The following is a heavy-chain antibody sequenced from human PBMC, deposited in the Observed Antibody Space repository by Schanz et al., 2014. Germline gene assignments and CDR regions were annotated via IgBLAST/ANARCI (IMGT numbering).Heavy chain of an antibody. J-gene: IGHJ4*02. CDR3: ARDFHGYGPHLDY. CDR1: GFTFSSYD. CDR2: LWHDGSKK. D-gene: IGHD5-12*01. V-gene: IGHV3-33*01. Sequence: QVQLVESGGGVVQPGRSLRLSCVASGFTFSSYDVFWVRQAPGKGLEWGAILWHDGSKKYYADSVKGRFTVSRDNSKNTLYLQLNSLRAEDTALYYCARDFHGYGPHLDYWGQGSLVTVSS.